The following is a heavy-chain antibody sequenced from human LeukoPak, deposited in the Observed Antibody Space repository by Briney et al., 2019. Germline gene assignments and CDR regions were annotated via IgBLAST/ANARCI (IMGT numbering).Heavy chain of an antibody. D-gene: IGHD6-19*01. CDR1: AFTFSTYW. Sequence: GGSLRLSCAASAFTFSTYWMNWVRQAPGKGLEWVSAISGSGGSTYYADSVKGRFTISRDNSKNTLYLQMNSLRAEDTAVYYCAKDQGGLVDYWGQGTLVTVSS. CDR2: ISGSGGST. J-gene: IGHJ4*02. V-gene: IGHV3-23*01. CDR3: AKDQGGLVDY.